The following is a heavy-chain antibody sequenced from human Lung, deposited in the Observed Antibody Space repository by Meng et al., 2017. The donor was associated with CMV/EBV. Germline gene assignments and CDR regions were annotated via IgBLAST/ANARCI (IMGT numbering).Heavy chain of an antibody. CDR1: RFSLRNTGLG. D-gene: IGHD3-3*01. CDR2: IYWNENK. CDR3: AHSGRYHESRSGYQPLVDY. V-gene: IGHV2-5*01. Sequence: DPMLVTSAATLSVSCSFSRFSLRNTGLGVRWSRQPPGKALEGIAHIYWNENKLYSPCLRNRLTITRETHRHRVALIIANLDPSDTATYYCAHSGRYHESRSGYQPLVDYWGPGIXVTVSS. J-gene: IGHJ4*02.